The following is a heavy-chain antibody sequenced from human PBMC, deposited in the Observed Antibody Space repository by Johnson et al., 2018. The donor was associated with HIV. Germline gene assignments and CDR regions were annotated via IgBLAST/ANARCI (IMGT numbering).Heavy chain of an antibody. Sequence: VQLVESGGGLVQPGGSLRLSCAASGFTFSIYAMIWVRQAPGKGLEWVANIKQDGSEKYYVDSVKGRFTISRDNAKNSLYLQMNSLRAEDTAVYYCARDDTEADGAFDIWCQGTMVTVSS. J-gene: IGHJ3*02. CDR2: IKQDGSEK. CDR3: ARDDTEADGAFDI. CDR1: GFTFSIYA. D-gene: IGHD2-2*02. V-gene: IGHV3-7*01.